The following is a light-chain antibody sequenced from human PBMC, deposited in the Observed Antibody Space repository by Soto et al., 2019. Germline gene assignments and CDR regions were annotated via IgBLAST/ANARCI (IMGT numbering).Light chain of an antibody. CDR3: QQTLKWTPK. J-gene: IGKJ1*01. Sequence: TQFPNSLSNTHVTRVTLSCRASQSVNRQVLWYQHRPGQAPRLLIYDTSARAAGIPARFSGSGSATEFTLTISSLQSEDFALYYCQQTLKWTPKFGEVAKVDIK. CDR1: QSVNRQ. V-gene: IGKV3-15*01. CDR2: DTS.